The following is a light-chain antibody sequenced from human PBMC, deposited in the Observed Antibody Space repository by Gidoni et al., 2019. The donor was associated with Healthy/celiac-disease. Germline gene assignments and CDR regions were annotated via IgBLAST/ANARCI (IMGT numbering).Light chain of an antibody. CDR1: QSISSY. CDR2: AAS. Sequence: KTTSPSSLSASVGDRITITCRASQSISSYLNWYQQKPGKAPKLLIYAASSLQSGVPSRFSGSGSGTDFTLTISSLQPEDFATYYCQQCYSTPPTFGQGTRVEIK. J-gene: IGKJ5*01. CDR3: QQCYSTPPT. V-gene: IGKV1-39*01.